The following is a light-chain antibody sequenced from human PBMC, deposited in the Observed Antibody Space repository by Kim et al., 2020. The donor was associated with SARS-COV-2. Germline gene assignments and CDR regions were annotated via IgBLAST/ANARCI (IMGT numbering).Light chain of an antibody. V-gene: IGKV1-5*03. CDR1: QSVNNW. J-gene: IGKJ2*02. CDR2: KAS. Sequence: ASVGDRVIITCRASQSVNNWLAWYQQKPGKAPKLLIYKASTLQSGVPSRFSGTGSGTEFSLTINSLQPDDVATYYCQQYDSSASWTFGQGTKLEI. CDR3: QQYDSSASWT.